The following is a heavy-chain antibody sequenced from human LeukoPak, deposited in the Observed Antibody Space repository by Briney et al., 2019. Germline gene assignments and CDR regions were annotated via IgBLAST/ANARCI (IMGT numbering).Heavy chain of an antibody. J-gene: IGHJ6*03. CDR2: ISSSSSYI. CDR3: ARVPRSCYYYYYMDV. Sequence: GGSLRLSCAASGFTFSSYSMNWVRQAPGKGLEWVSSISSSSSYIYYADSVKGRFTISRDNAKNSLYLQMNSLRAEDTAVYYCARVPRSCYYYYYMDVWGKGTTVTVSS. V-gene: IGHV3-21*01. CDR1: GFTFSSYS.